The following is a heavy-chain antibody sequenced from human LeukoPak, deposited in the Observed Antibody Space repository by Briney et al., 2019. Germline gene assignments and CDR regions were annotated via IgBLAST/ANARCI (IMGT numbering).Heavy chain of an antibody. V-gene: IGHV3-23*01. CDR2: INYSGANA. D-gene: IGHD5-18*01. J-gene: IGHJ3*01. Sequence: QPGGSLRLSCAVSGFTFSISAMTWVRQAPGKGLEWVSLINYSGANAYYADSVRGRFTISRDNSKNMLYLQMNSLRAEDTAIYYCARDIELSTGGQGTMVSV. CDR1: GFTFSISA. CDR3: ARDIELST.